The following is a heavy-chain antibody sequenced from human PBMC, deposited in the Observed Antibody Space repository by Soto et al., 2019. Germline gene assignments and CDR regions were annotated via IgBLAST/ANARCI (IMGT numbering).Heavy chain of an antibody. D-gene: IGHD5-12*01. V-gene: IGHV3-21*01. Sequence: EVQLGESGGGLVKPGGSLRLSCAASGFTFSSYSMNWVRQAPGKGLEWVSSISSSSSYIYYADSVKGRFTISRDNAKNSLYLQMNSLRAEDTAVYYCARDTLSGYDPSFDYWGQGTLVTVSS. J-gene: IGHJ4*02. CDR2: ISSSSSYI. CDR1: GFTFSSYS. CDR3: ARDTLSGYDPSFDY.